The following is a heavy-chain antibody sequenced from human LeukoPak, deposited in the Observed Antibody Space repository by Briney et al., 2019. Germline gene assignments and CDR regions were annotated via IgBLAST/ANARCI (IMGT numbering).Heavy chain of an antibody. CDR2: MNPNSGNT. CDR3: ARGPGCISTSCPYYFDY. Sequence: ASVTVSCKASGYTFTNYDINWVRQASGQGLDWMGWMNPNSGNTGYAQKFQGRVTMTRNTSISTAYMELSSLSSEDTAVYYCARGPGCISTSCPYYFDYWGQGTLVTVSS. J-gene: IGHJ4*02. CDR1: GYTFTNYD. D-gene: IGHD2-2*01. V-gene: IGHV1-8*01.